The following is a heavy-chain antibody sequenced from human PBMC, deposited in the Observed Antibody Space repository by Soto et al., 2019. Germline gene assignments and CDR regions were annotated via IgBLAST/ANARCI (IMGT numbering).Heavy chain of an antibody. J-gene: IGHJ6*02. CDR2: IIPIFGTA. CDR3: AGESIAVAGRYYYYGMDV. V-gene: IGHV1-69*01. Sequence: QVQLVQSGAEVKKPGSSVKVSCKASGGTFSSYAISWVRQAPGQGLEWMGGIIPIFGTANYAQKFQGRVTITEDEATSTAYMELSSLRSADTAVYYCAGESIAVAGRYYYYGMDVWGQGTTVTVSS. CDR1: GGTFSSYA. D-gene: IGHD6-19*01.